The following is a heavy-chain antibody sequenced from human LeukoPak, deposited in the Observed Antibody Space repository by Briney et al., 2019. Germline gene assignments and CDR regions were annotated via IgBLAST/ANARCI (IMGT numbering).Heavy chain of an antibody. V-gene: IGHV3-11*01. CDR1: GFTFSDYF. J-gene: IGHJ4*02. CDR3: ARDGPMLRGVIGGKIDY. D-gene: IGHD3-10*01. CDR2: ISRSGGYI. Sequence: GGSLRLSCAASGFTFSDYFMSWIRQAPGKGLEWVSYISRSGGYISYADSVKGRFTISRDNAKNSLYLQMNSLRAEDTAIYYCARDGPMLRGVIGGKIDYWGQGSLVTVSS.